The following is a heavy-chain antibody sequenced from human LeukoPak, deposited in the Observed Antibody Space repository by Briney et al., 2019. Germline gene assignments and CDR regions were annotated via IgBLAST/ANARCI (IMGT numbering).Heavy chain of an antibody. CDR2: IYYSGST. Sequence: SETLSLTCTVSGGSISSYYWSWIRQPPGKGLEWIGYIYYSGSTNYNPSLKSRVTISVDTSKNQFSLKLSSVTAADTAVYYCARDGADCSGGSCHPLDAFDIWGQGTMVTVSS. D-gene: IGHD2-15*01. CDR3: ARDGADCSGGSCHPLDAFDI. V-gene: IGHV4-59*01. J-gene: IGHJ3*02. CDR1: GGSISSYY.